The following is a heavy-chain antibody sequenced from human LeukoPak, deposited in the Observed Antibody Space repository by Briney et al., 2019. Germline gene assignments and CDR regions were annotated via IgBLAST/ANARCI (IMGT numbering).Heavy chain of an antibody. CDR1: GGTFSSYA. J-gene: IGHJ4*02. CDR3: ARDRWAYSNPPFDY. CDR2: IIPILGIA. V-gene: IGHV1-69*04. Sequence: SVKVSCKASGGTFSSYAITWVRQAPGQGLEWMGRIIPILGIANYAQKFQGRVTITADKSTSTAYMELSSLRSEDTAVYYCARDRWAYSNPPFDYWGQGTLVTVSS. D-gene: IGHD4-11*01.